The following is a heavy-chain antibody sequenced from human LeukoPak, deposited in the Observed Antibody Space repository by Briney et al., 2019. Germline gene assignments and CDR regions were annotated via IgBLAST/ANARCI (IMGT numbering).Heavy chain of an antibody. CDR2: ITPNSGGT. CDR3: ASGSGAYSADY. D-gene: IGHD3-10*01. CDR1: VYTYIYQY. J-gene: IGHJ4*02. V-gene: IGHV1-2*02. Sequence: ASVKVSCKASVYTYIYQYLHQVRQAPAQRLEWMGWITPNSGGTNYAQKFQGRVTMTRDTSISTAYMELSRLRSDDTAVYFCASGSGAYSADYWGQGTLVTVSS.